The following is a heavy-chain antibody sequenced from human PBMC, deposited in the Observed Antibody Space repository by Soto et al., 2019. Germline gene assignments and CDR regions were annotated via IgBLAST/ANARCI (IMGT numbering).Heavy chain of an antibody. Sequence: QVQLVQSGAELKKPGASVKVSCKASGYTFSNYDMNWVRQATGQGPEWIGWVNPNNGDTGYAQKFQGRVTLPTDISTTTAYMELTSLRSEDTAIYYCAKVSRMGSAIDLDYWGQGTLITVSS. J-gene: IGHJ4*02. CDR1: GYTFSNYD. D-gene: IGHD2-8*01. V-gene: IGHV1-8*01. CDR3: AKVSRMGSAIDLDY. CDR2: VNPNNGDT.